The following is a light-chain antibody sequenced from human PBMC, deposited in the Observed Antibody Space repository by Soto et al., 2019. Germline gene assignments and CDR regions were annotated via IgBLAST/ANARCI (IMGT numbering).Light chain of an antibody. CDR2: AAS. CDR1: QSISSY. CDR3: QQSYTTPLT. Sequence: DIQMTQSPSSLSASVGDRGTITCRASQSISSYLNWYQQKPGKAPNLLIYAASTLQSGVPSRFSGSGSGPDFTLTIRSLQPEDFATYYCQQSYTTPLTFGGGTKVDIK. J-gene: IGKJ4*01. V-gene: IGKV1-39*01.